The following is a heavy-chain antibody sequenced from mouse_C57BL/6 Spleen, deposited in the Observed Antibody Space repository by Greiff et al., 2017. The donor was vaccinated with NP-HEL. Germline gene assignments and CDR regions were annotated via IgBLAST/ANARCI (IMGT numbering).Heavy chain of an antibody. CDR3: ARCYYGSSYELYYAMDY. J-gene: IGHJ4*01. Sequence: EVQLQQSGPVLVKPGASVKMSCKASGYTFTDYYMNWVKQSHGKSLEWIGVINPYNGGTSYNQKFKGKATLTVDKSSSTAYMELNSLTSEDSAVYYCARCYYGSSYELYYAMDYWGQGTSVTVSS. D-gene: IGHD1-1*01. CDR2: INPYNGGT. CDR1: GYTFTDYY. V-gene: IGHV1-19*01.